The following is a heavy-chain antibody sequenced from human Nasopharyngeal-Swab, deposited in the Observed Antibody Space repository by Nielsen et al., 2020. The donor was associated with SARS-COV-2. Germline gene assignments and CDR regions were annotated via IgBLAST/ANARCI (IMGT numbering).Heavy chain of an antibody. CDR1: GFIFKNYA. D-gene: IGHD3-22*01. CDR3: ARDSLRYYYDSSGLTPPDY. V-gene: IGHV3-23*01. J-gene: IGHJ4*02. CDR2: ISGADDST. Sequence: GGSLRLSCSASGFIFKNYAMNWVRQAPGRGLEWVSAISGADDSTKYADSVKGRFTISRDNSKNTLDLQMNSLRAEDMAVYYCARDSLRYYYDSSGLTPPDYWGQGTLVTVSS.